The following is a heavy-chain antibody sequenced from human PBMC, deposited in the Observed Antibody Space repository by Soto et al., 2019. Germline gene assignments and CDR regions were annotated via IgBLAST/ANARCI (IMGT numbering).Heavy chain of an antibody. V-gene: IGHV4-59*01. Sequence: PSETMSLTCTVYGGSISSYYWSWIRQPPGKGLEWIGYIYYSGSTNYNPSLKSRVTISVDTFKNQFSLKLSSVTAADTAVYYCARGYDSSGYNFDYWGQGNLVTVSS. D-gene: IGHD3-22*01. J-gene: IGHJ4*02. CDR2: IYYSGST. CDR3: ARGYDSSGYNFDY. CDR1: GGSISSYY.